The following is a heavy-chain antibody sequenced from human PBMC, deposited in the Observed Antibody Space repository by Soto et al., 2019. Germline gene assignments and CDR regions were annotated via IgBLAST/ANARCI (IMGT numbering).Heavy chain of an antibody. Sequence: QLQLQESGPGLVKPSETLSLTCTVSGGSISSSSYYWGWIRQPPGKGLEWIGSIYYSGSTYYNPSLKSRVTLSVDTSKNQFSLKLSSVTAADTAVYYCARQAIVLIGPYAFDIWGQGTMVTVSS. V-gene: IGHV4-39*01. D-gene: IGHD2-8*01. CDR1: GGSISSSSYY. CDR3: ARQAIVLIGPYAFDI. J-gene: IGHJ3*02. CDR2: IYYSGST.